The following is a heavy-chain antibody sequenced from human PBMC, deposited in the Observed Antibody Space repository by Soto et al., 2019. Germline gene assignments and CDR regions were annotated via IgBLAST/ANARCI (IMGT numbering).Heavy chain of an antibody. CDR1: GYTFTSYA. D-gene: IGHD5-18*01. V-gene: IGHV1-3*01. Sequence: QVQLVQSGAEVKKPGASVKVSCKASGYTFTSYAMHWVRQAPGQRLEWMGWINAGNGNTKYSQKFQGRVTITRDTYASTAYMELSSLRSEDTAVYYCARGLNGYSHYFDYWGQGTLVTVSS. J-gene: IGHJ4*02. CDR3: ARGLNGYSHYFDY. CDR2: INAGNGNT.